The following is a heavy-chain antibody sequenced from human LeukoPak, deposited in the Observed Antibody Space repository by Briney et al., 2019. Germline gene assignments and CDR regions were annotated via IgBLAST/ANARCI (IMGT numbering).Heavy chain of an antibody. CDR1: GFTVSSNN. Sequence: GGSLRLSCAASGFTVSSNNMNWVRQAPGKGLEWVGRIKSKTDGGTTDYAAPVKGRFTISRDDSKNTLYLQMNSLKTEDTAVYYCTTIFGGSIRNAYFDYWGQGTLVTVSS. CDR2: IKSKTDGGTT. D-gene: IGHD3-3*01. CDR3: TTIFGGSIRNAYFDY. J-gene: IGHJ4*02. V-gene: IGHV3-15*01.